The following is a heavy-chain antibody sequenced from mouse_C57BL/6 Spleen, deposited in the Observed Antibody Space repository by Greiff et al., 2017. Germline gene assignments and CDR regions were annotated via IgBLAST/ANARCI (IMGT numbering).Heavy chain of an antibody. D-gene: IGHD2-10*02. CDR3: ASHLLGEDY. Sequence: EVHLVEPGGDLVKPGGSLKLSCAASGFTFSSYGMSWVRQTPDKRLDWVATISSGGSYTYYPDSVKGRFTISRDNANNPLYLQMSSLKSEDTAMYYCASHLLGEDYWGQGTSLTVSS. V-gene: IGHV5-6*01. CDR2: ISSGGSYT. J-gene: IGHJ4*01. CDR1: GFTFSSYG.